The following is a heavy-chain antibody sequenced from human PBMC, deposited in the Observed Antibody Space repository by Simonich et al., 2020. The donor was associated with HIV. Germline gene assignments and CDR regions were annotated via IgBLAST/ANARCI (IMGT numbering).Heavy chain of an antibody. CDR3: ARDGRKGSSTSCSDY. CDR1: GFTFSSYS. Sequence: EVQLVESGGGLVKPGGSLRLSCAASGFTFSSYSMNWVRQAPGKGLEWVSSISRSSSYIYYADSVKGRFTISRDNAKNSLYLQMNRLRAEDTAVYYCARDGRKGSSTSCSDYWGQGTLVTVSS. CDR2: ISRSSSYI. V-gene: IGHV3-21*01. D-gene: IGHD2-2*01. J-gene: IGHJ4*02.